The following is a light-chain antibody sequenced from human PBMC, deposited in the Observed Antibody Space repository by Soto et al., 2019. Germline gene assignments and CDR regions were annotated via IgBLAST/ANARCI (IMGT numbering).Light chain of an antibody. J-gene: IGKJ1*01. V-gene: IGKV3-20*01. CDR1: QSVSSN. CDR2: GAS. Sequence: EIVLTQSPATLSLSPVERATLSCRASQSVSSNLAWYQQKPGQAPRLLIYGASTRATGIPDRFSGGGSGTDFTLTISRLEPEDFAVYYCHQYGSSPQTFGQGTKVDI. CDR3: HQYGSSPQT.